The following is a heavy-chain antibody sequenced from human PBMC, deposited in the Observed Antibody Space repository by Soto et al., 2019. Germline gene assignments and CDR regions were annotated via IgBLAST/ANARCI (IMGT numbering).Heavy chain of an antibody. CDR2: IYYSGST. CDR3: ATGGNSA. Sequence: QVQLQESGPGLVKPSETLSLTCTVSGGSISSYYWSWIRQPPGKGLEWIGYIYYSGSTNYNPSLKSRVTISVDTSKNQFSLKLSSVTAADPAVYYCATGGNSAWGQGTLVTVSS. J-gene: IGHJ5*02. V-gene: IGHV4-59*08. D-gene: IGHD2-21*02. CDR1: GGSISSYY.